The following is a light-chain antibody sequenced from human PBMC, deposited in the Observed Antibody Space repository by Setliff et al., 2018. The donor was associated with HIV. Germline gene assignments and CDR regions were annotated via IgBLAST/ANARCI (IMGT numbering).Light chain of an antibody. V-gene: IGLV2-18*02. Sequence: QSALTQPPSVSGSPGQSVTISCTGTSSDVGSSNRVSWYQQPPGTAPRLMIYEVSSRPSGVPDRFSGSKSGSTASLTISGLQAEDEADYYCSSGTSSSTPYVFGTGTKVTVL. CDR2: EVS. CDR1: SSDVGSSNR. J-gene: IGLJ1*01. CDR3: SSGTSSSTPYV.